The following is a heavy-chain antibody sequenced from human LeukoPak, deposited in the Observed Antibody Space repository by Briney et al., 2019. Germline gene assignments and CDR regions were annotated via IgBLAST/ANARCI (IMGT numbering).Heavy chain of an antibody. CDR3: ARVGPTLYDYFDN. D-gene: IGHD2/OR15-2a*01. J-gene: IGHJ4*02. CDR2: INPSSGSA. Sequence: ASVKVSCKASGYIFTTYYMHWVRQAPGQGLEWMGIINPSSGSATYAQKFQGRVSMTRDTSTNTVYMELSSLRTADTAVYYCARVGPTLYDYFDNWGQGTLVTVSS. CDR1: GYIFTTYY. V-gene: IGHV1-46*01.